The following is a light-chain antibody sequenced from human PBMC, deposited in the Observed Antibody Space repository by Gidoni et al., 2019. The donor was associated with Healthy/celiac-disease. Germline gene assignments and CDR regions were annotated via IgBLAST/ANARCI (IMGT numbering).Light chain of an antibody. CDR1: QSISSR. J-gene: IGKJ3*01. V-gene: IGKV1-5*01. CDR2: DAF. Sequence: DTQMTQSPSTLSASVGDRVTITCRASQSISSRLAWYQQKPGKAPKLLIYDAFSLESGVPSRFSGSGSGTEFTLTISSLQPDDFATYYCQQYNSYSITFGPGTKVDIK. CDR3: QQYNSYSIT.